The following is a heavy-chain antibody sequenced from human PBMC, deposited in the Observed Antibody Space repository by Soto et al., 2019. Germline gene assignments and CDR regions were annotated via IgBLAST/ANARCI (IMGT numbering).Heavy chain of an antibody. D-gene: IGHD6-13*01. CDR1: GFTVSSNY. Sequence: EVQLVESGGGLIQPGGSLRLSCAASGFTVSSNYMSWVRQAPGKGLEWVSYISSSGSTIYYADSVKGRFTISRDNAKNSLYLQMNSLRAEDTAVYYCARTRGTAREGFDYWGQGTLVTVSS. CDR2: ISSSGSTI. J-gene: IGHJ4*02. CDR3: ARTRGTAREGFDY. V-gene: IGHV3-48*03.